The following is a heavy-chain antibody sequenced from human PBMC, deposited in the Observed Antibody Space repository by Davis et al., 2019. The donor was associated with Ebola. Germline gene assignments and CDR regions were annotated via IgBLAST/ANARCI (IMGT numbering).Heavy chain of an antibody. D-gene: IGHD1-1*01. Sequence: GGSLRLSCAASGYSFTSYWISWVRQMPGKGLEWMGRIDPSDSYTNYSPSFQGHVTISADKSISTAYLQWSSLKASDTAMYYCARNLEPLPWDVWGQGTTVTVSS. J-gene: IGHJ6*02. V-gene: IGHV5-10-1*01. CDR2: IDPSDSYT. CDR1: GYSFTSYW. CDR3: ARNLEPLPWDV.